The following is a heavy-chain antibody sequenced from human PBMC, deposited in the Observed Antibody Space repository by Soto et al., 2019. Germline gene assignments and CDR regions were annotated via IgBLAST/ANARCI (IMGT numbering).Heavy chain of an antibody. V-gene: IGHV3-30*18. J-gene: IGHJ4*02. D-gene: IGHD3-10*01. CDR3: AKGGPEAMVRGVHGIDY. CDR1: GFTFSSYG. CDR2: ISYDGSNK. Sequence: QVQLVESGGGVVQPGRSLRLSCAASGFTFSSYGMQWVRQAPGTGLEWVAVISYDGSNKYYADSVKGRFTITRDNSKNTLYLQMNSLRAEDTAVYYCAKGGPEAMVRGVHGIDYWGQGTLVTVSS.